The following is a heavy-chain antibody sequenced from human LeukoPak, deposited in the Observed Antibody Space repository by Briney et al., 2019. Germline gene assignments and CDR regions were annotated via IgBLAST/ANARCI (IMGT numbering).Heavy chain of an antibody. J-gene: IGHJ4*02. CDR3: ARDPLYYYDSSGYYLDY. D-gene: IGHD3-22*01. Sequence: PGGSLRLSCAASGFTFSSYSMNWVRQAPGKGLEWVAVIWYDGSNKYYADSVKGRFTISRDNSKNTLYLQMNSLRAEDTAVYYCARDPLYYYDSSGYYLDYWGQGTLVTVSS. CDR1: GFTFSSYS. CDR2: IWYDGSNK. V-gene: IGHV3-33*08.